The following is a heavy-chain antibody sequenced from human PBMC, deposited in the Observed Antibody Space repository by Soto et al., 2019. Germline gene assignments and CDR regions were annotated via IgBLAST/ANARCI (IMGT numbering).Heavy chain of an antibody. V-gene: IGHV4-59*02. CDR3: ARGVGSSPPQY. J-gene: IGHJ4*02. CDR2: IYASGSP. Sequence: SLTCTIPGGSVSVYYWSWIRQSTGQGLEWIGYIYASGSPYYNPSLRSRVTISADTSKNQISLKLTSPTAADTAVYYCARGVGSSPPQYWGRGTLVTVSS. D-gene: IGHD1-26*01. CDR1: GGSVSVYY.